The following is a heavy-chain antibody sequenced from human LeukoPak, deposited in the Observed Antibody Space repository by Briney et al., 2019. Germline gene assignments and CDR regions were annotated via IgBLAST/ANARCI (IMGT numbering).Heavy chain of an antibody. CDR1: GYTFTGYY. Sequence: ASVKVSCKASGYTFTGYYMHWVRQAPGQGLEWMGIINPSGGSTSYAQKFQGRVTMTRDTSTSTVYMELSSLRSEDTAVYYCARVITFGGVIAAFDYWGQGTLVTVSS. D-gene: IGHD3-16*02. V-gene: IGHV1-46*01. CDR2: INPSGGST. J-gene: IGHJ4*02. CDR3: ARVITFGGVIAAFDY.